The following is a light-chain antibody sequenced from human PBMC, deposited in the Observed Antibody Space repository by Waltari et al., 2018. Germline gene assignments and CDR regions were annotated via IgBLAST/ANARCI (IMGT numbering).Light chain of an antibody. CDR3: SSYSSSTTRV. CDR2: DVS. J-gene: IGLJ3*02. Sequence: QYALTQPASVSGSPGQSVSISCTGTSSDFGAYKYVSWYPQHPGKAPKLIIYDVSDRPSGVSDRFSGSKSGNTASLIISGLQAEDEADYYCSSYSSSTTRVFGGGTKLTVL. V-gene: IGLV2-14*03. CDR1: SSDFGAYKY.